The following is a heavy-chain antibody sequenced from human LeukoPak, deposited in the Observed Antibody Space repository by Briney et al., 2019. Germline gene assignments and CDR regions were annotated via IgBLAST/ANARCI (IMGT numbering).Heavy chain of an antibody. D-gene: IGHD3-10*01. V-gene: IGHV4-59*08. Sequence: PSETLSLTCTVSGGAISSHYWSWIRQPPGKGLEWIGYISDSGSSIYSPSLKSRVTILGDTSKNQFSLKLSSVTAADTAVYYCARHATGSYSVPWLDPWGQGTLVTVSS. J-gene: IGHJ5*02. CDR1: GGAISSHY. CDR3: ARHATGSYSVPWLDP. CDR2: ISDSGSS.